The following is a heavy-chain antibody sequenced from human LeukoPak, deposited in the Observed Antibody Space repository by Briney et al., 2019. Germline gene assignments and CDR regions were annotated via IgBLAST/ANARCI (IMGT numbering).Heavy chain of an antibody. V-gene: IGHV1-58*01. CDR1: GFTFTSSA. D-gene: IGHD3-10*01. CDR3: AAEGDYGSGSYYNYDAFDI. Sequence: SVKVSCKASGFTFTSSAVQWVRQARGQRLEWIGWIVVGSGNTNYAQKFQERVTITRDMSTSTAYMELSSLRSEDTAVYYCAAEGDYGSGSYYNYDAFDIWGQGTMVTVSS. J-gene: IGHJ3*02. CDR2: IVVGSGNT.